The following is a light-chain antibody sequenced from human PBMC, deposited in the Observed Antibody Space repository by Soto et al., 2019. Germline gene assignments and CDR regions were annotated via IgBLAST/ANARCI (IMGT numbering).Light chain of an antibody. V-gene: IGLV2-14*01. CDR2: DVS. Sequence: QSALTQPASVSGSPGQSITISCTGTSSDVGGYSYVSWYQQYPGKAPKLVIYDVSSRPSGVSNRFSGSKSGNTASLTISGLQAEDEADYYCSSYTSTNPVVFGGGTKLTVL. CDR3: SSYTSTNPVV. J-gene: IGLJ2*01. CDR1: SSDVGGYSY.